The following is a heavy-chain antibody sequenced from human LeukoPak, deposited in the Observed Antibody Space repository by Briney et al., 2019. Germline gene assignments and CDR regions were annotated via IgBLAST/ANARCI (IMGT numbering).Heavy chain of an antibody. CDR1: GFTFSSYA. D-gene: IGHD5-12*01. CDR3: AKDRDKWLRVLYFDF. Sequence: PGRSLRLSCAASGFTFSSYAMSWVRQAPGKGLEWVSAISGSGGSTYYADSVKGRFTISRDNSKNTLYLQMNSLRAEDTAVYYCAKDRDKWLRVLYFDFWGQGTLVTVSS. CDR2: ISGSGGST. V-gene: IGHV3-23*01. J-gene: IGHJ4*02.